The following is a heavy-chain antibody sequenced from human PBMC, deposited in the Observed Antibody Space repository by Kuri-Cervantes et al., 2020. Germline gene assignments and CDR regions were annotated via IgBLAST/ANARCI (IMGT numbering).Heavy chain of an antibody. Sequence: GGSLRLSCAASGFTFSSYSMNWVRQAPGKGLEWVSSISSSSSYIYYADSVKGRFTISRDNAKNSLYLQMNSLRAEDTAVYYCASDSTRTVWFGESPTLYGMDVWGQGTTVTVSS. CDR1: GFTFSSYS. CDR3: ASDSTRTVWFGESPTLYGMDV. J-gene: IGHJ6*02. V-gene: IGHV3-21*01. D-gene: IGHD3-10*01. CDR2: ISSSSSYI.